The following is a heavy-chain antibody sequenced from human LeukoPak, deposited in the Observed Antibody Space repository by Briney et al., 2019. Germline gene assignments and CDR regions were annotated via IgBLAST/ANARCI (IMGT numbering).Heavy chain of an antibody. CDR1: GGSISGSSYY. CDR3: ARHAPYYYGSGSYYTYYFDY. V-gene: IGHV4-39*01. Sequence: SSETLSLTCTVSGGSISGSSYYWGWIRQPPGKGLEWIGSIYYSGSTYYNPSLKSRVTISVDTSKNQFSLKLSSVTAADTAVYYCARHAPYYYGSGSYYTYYFDYWGQGTLVTVSS. D-gene: IGHD3-10*01. CDR2: IYYSGST. J-gene: IGHJ4*02.